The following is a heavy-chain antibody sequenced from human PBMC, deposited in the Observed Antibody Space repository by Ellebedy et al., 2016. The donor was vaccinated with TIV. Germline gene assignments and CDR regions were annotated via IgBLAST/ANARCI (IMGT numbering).Heavy chain of an antibody. V-gene: IGHV4-61*01. CDR2: IYYSGST. J-gene: IGHJ5*02. CDR3: VKIVSGGASFDP. CDR1: GYSISSGYY. Sequence: MPSETLSLTCTVSGYSISSGYYWGWIRQHPGKGLERIGYIYYSGSTNYNPSLKSRVTISVDTSKNQFSLKLSSVTTADTAIYYCVKIVSGGASFDPWGQGILVIVSS. D-gene: IGHD3-16*01.